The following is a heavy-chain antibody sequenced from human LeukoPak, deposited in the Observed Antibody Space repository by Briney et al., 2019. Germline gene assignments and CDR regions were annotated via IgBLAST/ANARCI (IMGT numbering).Heavy chain of an antibody. CDR1: GYSFTSYW. V-gene: IGHV5-51*01. D-gene: IGHD3-22*01. Sequence: GESRKISCKGSGYSFTSYWIGWVRLMPGKGLEWMGIIYRGDSDTRYSPSFQGQVTISADKSISTAYLQWSSLKASDTAMYYCARTYYYDSRGYYYGDYWGQGTLVTVSS. J-gene: IGHJ4*02. CDR3: ARTYYYDSRGYYYGDY. CDR2: IYRGDSDT.